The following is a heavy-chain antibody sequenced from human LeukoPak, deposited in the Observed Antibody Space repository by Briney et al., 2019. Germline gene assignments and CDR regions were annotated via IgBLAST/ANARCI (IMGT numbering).Heavy chain of an antibody. V-gene: IGHV4-30-2*01. CDR2: IYHSGST. Sequence: SETLSLTCTVSGGSISSGGYYWSWIRQPPGKGLEWIGYIYHSGSTYYNPSLKSRVTISVDRSKNQFSLKLSSVTAADTAVYYCARCGDSDAFDIWGQGTMVTVSS. J-gene: IGHJ3*02. CDR3: ARCGDSDAFDI. D-gene: IGHD4-17*01. CDR1: GGSISSGGYY.